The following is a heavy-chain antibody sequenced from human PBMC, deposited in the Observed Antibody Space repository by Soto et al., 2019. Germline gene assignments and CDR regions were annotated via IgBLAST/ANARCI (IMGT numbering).Heavy chain of an antibody. CDR1: GGSISSGGYY. CDR2: IYYSGST. Sequence: SETLSLTCTVSGGSISSGGYYWSWIRQHPGTGLEWSGYIYYSGSTYYNPSLKSRVTISVDTSKNQFSLKLSSVTAEDTAVYYCAKIGTSSSVSLPLVLLDYWGQGALVTVSS. CDR3: AKIGTSSSVSLPLVLLDY. J-gene: IGHJ4*02. D-gene: IGHD6-6*01. V-gene: IGHV4-31*03.